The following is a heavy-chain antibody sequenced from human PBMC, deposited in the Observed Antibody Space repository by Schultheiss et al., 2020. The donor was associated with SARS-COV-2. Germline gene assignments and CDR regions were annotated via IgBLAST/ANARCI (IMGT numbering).Heavy chain of an antibody. CDR1: GFPFRYYA. CDR2: ISGAGGNT. V-gene: IGHV3-23*01. CDR3: AVTVTGG. J-gene: IGHJ4*02. D-gene: IGHD4-17*01. Sequence: GGSLRLSCAASGFPFRYYAMTWVRQAPGKGLEWVSLISGAGGNTDYADSVKGRFTISRDTAKSSLSLQMDSLRAEDTAVYYCAVTVTGGWGQGTLVTVSS.